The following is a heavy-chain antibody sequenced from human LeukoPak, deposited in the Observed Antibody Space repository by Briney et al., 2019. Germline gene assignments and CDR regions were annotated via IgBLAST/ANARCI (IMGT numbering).Heavy chain of an antibody. CDR1: GGSISSGDYY. Sequence: PSQTLSLTCTVSGGSISSGDYYWTWIRQPPGKGLEWIGYIYHSGNTYYNPSLKSRVTISVDRSRNQFSLKLTSVTAADTAVYYCARHVAARLNDAFDIWGQGTMVTVSS. CDR2: IYHSGNT. D-gene: IGHD6-6*01. J-gene: IGHJ3*02. CDR3: ARHVAARLNDAFDI. V-gene: IGHV4-30-2*01.